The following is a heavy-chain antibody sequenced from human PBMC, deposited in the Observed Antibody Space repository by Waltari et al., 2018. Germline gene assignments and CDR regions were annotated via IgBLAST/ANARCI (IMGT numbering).Heavy chain of an antibody. CDR1: GYTFASYD. V-gene: IGHV1-8*03. Sequence: QVHLAQSGAEVRKPGASVKVSCKASGYTFASYDIHWVRQATGQGLEWRGVMNPKGGNSGYAQKVQGRVTLTRNTSITTAYMEVSSLRSEDTALYYCARGRGFLESLMYWRQGTLVTVSS. J-gene: IGHJ4*02. CDR2: MNPKGGNS. CDR3: ARGRGFLESLMY. D-gene: IGHD3-3*01.